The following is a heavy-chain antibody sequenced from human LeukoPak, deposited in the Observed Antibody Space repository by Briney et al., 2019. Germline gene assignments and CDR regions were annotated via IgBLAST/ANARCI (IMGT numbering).Heavy chain of an antibody. CDR3: AREDPQTTVPEGLDV. J-gene: IGHJ6*02. CDR2: IYYSGTT. CDR1: GGSIGSYY. V-gene: IGHV4-59*01. Sequence: KGSETLSLTCAVSGGSIGSYYWSWLRQPPGRGLEWIGYIYYSGTTNYNPSLKSRVTISVDTSKNQFSLKLTSVTAADTAVYYCAREDPQTTVPEGLDVWGQGTTVTVSS. D-gene: IGHD4-17*01.